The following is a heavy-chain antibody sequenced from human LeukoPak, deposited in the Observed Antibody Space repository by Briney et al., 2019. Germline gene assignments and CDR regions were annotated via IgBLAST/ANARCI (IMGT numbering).Heavy chain of an antibody. J-gene: IGHJ4*02. D-gene: IGHD3-22*01. CDR2: IRDDGSAK. CDR3: ARGPYYYDSSPSDY. CDR1: GFTFSNYW. V-gene: IGHV3-7*01. Sequence: GGSLRLFCATYGFTFSNYWMTWVRQAPGKGLEWVASIRDDGSAKFYVDSVKGRFTISRDNAKNSLYLQLNSLRAEDTAVYYCARGPYYYDSSPSDYWGQGTLVTVSS.